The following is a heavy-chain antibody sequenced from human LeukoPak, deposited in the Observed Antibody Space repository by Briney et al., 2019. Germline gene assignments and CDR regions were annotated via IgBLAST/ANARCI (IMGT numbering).Heavy chain of an antibody. D-gene: IGHD6-6*01. CDR3: ARARGSIAARRGYWFDP. V-gene: IGHV1-8*01. CDR2: MNPNSSNT. J-gene: IGHJ5*02. CDR1: GYTFTSYD. Sequence: ASVKVSCKASGYTFTSYDINWVRQATGQGLEWMGWMNPNSSNTGYAQKFQGRVTMTRNTSISTAYMELSSLRSEDTAVYYCARARGSIAARRGYWFDPWGQGTLVTVSS.